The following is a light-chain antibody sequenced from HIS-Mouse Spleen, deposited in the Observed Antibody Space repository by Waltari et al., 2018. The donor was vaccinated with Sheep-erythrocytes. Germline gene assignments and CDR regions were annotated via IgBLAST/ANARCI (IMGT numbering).Light chain of an antibody. CDR3: QSYDSSNYV. J-gene: IGLJ1*01. Sequence: NFMLTQPHSVSESPGKTVTIPCTRSSGSIASNYVQWYQHRPGRAPTTVIYEDNQRPSGVPDRFSGSIDSSSNSASLTISGLKTEDEADYYCQSYDSSNYVFGTGTKVTVL. CDR1: SGSIASNY. CDR2: EDN. V-gene: IGLV6-57*04.